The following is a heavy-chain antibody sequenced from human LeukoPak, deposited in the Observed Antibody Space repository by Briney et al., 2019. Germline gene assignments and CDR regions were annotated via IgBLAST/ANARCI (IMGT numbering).Heavy chain of an antibody. CDR3: ARDIEEVGATLYFDY. Sequence: SETLSLTCTVSGGSVSSGSYYWSWIRQPPGKGLEWIGYIYYSGSTNYNPSLKSRVTISVDTSKNQFSLTVRSVTTADTAVYYCARDIEEVGATLYFDYWGHGTLVTVSS. D-gene: IGHD1-26*01. J-gene: IGHJ4*01. V-gene: IGHV4-61*01. CDR1: GGSVSSGSYY. CDR2: IYYSGST.